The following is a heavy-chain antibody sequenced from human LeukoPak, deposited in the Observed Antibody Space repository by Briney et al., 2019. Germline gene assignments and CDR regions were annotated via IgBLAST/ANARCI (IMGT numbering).Heavy chain of an antibody. CDR1: GYTFTINH. D-gene: IGHD3-16*01. Sequence: SVKISCKASGYTFTINHIHWVRQAPGQGLEWMGVINPSGDSTTYAQNFQGRVTMTRDTSTSTVYMELRSLRSEDTAIYYCAKLATSDTGETYWGQGTLVTVSS. CDR3: AKLATSDTGETY. V-gene: IGHV1-46*01. CDR2: INPSGDST. J-gene: IGHJ4*02.